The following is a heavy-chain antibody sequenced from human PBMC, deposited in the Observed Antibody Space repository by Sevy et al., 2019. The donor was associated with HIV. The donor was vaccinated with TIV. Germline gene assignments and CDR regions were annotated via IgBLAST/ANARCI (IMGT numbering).Heavy chain of an antibody. J-gene: IGHJ1*01. CDR2: TSYDGSHK. CDR3: ARGENDEEFFHY. CDR1: GFIFSNFA. D-gene: IGHD3-10*01. Sequence: GGSLRLSCTVSGFIFSNFAMHWVRQAPGKGLEWVAVTSYDGSHKYYADSVKGRFTVSRDNSRNILSLEMSSLTRDDTAVYYCARGENDEEFFHYWGQGTLVTVSS. V-gene: IGHV3-30*04.